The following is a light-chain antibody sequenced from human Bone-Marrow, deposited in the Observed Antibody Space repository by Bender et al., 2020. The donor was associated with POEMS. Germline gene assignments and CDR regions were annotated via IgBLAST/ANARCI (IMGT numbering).Light chain of an antibody. J-gene: IGLJ3*02. CDR1: SIGRNP. CDR3: QAWDTNTGKV. CDR2: ADD. V-gene: IGLV1-44*01. Sequence: QSVLTQPPSASGTPGQRVTISCSGGSIGRNPINWYQQLPGTAPRLVIYADDRRPSGVPERFSGSNSGNTATLTISGTQAMDEADYYCQAWDTNTGKVFGGGTKLTVL.